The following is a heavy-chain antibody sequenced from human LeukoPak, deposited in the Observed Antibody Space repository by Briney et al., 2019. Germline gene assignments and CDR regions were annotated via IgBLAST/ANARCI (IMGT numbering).Heavy chain of an antibody. CDR1: GFTFSSYW. CDR2: INSDGSST. CDR3: ARDRLRFPNWFDP. Sequence: GGSLRLSCAASGFTFSSYWMHWVRQAPGRGLVWVSRINSDGSSTSYADSVKGRFTISRDNAKNTLYLQMNSLRAEDTAVYYCARDRLRFPNWFDPWGQGTLVTVST. J-gene: IGHJ5*02. V-gene: IGHV3-74*01. D-gene: IGHD3-3*01.